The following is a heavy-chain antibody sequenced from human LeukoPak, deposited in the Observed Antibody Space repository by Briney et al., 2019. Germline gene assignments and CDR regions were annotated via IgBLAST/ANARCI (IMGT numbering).Heavy chain of an antibody. CDR1: LYSLSSGYY. CDR3: ARLALYDS. V-gene: IGHV4-38-2*01. Sequence: PSETLSLTCAVSLYSLSSGYYWGWIGPPPGKGLEWNGRIYYSWSTYYTPTLKSRVTIPLDTSQHRFSLTLSSVTAAHPAVSYCARLALYDSWGQETLVTV. CDR2: IYYSWST. D-gene: IGHD2-2*02. J-gene: IGHJ4*02.